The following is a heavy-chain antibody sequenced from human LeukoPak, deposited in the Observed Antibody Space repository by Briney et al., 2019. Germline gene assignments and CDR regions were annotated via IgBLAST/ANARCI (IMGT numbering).Heavy chain of an antibody. CDR1: GLTFSSYW. D-gene: IGHD4-17*01. CDR3: AIQSTVTTNFEY. V-gene: IGHV3-7*01. Sequence: PGGPLSLPCAASGLTFSSYWVNWLPQTPEKGREWVANINQDASTTYYVDSVKGRFTISRDNAKNSVYLQLNSLRAEDTAVYHCAIQSTVTTNFEYWGQGTLVTVSS. J-gene: IGHJ4*02. CDR2: INQDASTT.